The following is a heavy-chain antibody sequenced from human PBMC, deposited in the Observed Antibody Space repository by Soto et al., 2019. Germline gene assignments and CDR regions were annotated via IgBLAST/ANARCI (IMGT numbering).Heavy chain of an antibody. CDR1: GDSTSDYF. D-gene: IGHD1-26*01. J-gene: IGHJ5*02. Sequence: SETLSLTCSVSGDSTSDYFWTWIRQTPGEGLEWIGCVSYIGDTNYNPTLKSRFTISLDRSKNRLSLNLYSVTAADTAVYYCARGSTSFDPWGQGTLVTVSS. CDR2: VSYIGDT. CDR3: ARGSTSFDP. V-gene: IGHV4-59*01.